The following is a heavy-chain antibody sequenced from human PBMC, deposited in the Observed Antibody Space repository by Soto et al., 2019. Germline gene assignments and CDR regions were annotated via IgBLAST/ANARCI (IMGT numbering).Heavy chain of an antibody. J-gene: IGHJ6*02. D-gene: IGHD2-15*01. V-gene: IGHV1-18*04. CDR1: GYTFTSYG. Sequence: QVQLVQSGAEVKKPGASVKVSCKASGYTFTSYGISWVRQAPGQGLDWMGWISAYNGNTKYAQDLQGRVTMTTDTSTSTAYMELRSLRSADTAMYYCARFSGGSYNTYYFYYGMDVWGQGTTVTVSS. CDR3: ARFSGGSYNTYYFYYGMDV. CDR2: ISAYNGNT.